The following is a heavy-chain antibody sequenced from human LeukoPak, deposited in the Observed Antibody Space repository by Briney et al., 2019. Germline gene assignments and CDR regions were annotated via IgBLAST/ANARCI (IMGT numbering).Heavy chain of an antibody. CDR2: IHSGGTI. D-gene: IGHD3-10*01. V-gene: IGHV3-53*01. CDR3: ARDYYGSGKD. J-gene: IGHJ4*02. Sequence: GGSLRLSCAASGFTVSNSYMTWVRRAPGKGLKWVSAIHSGGTIFYADSVKGRFTISRDNSKNTLYLQMNSLRADDTAMYYCARDYYGSGKDWGQGTLVTVSS. CDR1: GFTVSNSY.